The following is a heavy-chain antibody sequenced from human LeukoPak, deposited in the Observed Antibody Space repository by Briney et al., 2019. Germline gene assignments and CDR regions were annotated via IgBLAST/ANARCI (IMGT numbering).Heavy chain of an antibody. J-gene: IGHJ4*02. CDR1: GFTFSSYA. V-gene: IGHV3-30-3*01. Sequence: GGSLRLSCAASGFTFSSYAMHWVRQAPGKGLEWVAVISYDGSNKYYADSVKGRFTISRDNSKNTLYLQMNSLRAEDTAVYYCARCDYFDYWGQGTPVTVSS. CDR2: ISYDGSNK. CDR3: ARCDYFDY.